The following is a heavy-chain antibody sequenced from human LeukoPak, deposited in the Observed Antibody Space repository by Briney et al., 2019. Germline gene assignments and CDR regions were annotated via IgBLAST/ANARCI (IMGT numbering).Heavy chain of an antibody. D-gene: IGHD3-22*01. J-gene: IGHJ4*02. V-gene: IGHV4-4*07. CDR3: ARYYDRRYFDY. Sequence: SETLSLTCTVSGGSLSSYYWSWVRQPAGKGLEWIGRIYTSGSTNYNPSLTSRATISVEPPKNQFSLTLSSVTAADTAVYYCARYYDRRYFDYWGQGTLVTVSS. CDR1: GGSLSSYY. CDR2: IYTSGST.